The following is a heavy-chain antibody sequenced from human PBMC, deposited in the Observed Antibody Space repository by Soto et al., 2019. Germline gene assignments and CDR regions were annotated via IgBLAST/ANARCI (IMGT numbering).Heavy chain of an antibody. V-gene: IGHV3-23*01. D-gene: IGHD6-13*01. CDR2: ITGSGAGS. CDR1: GFTFSSYA. CDR3: AKAYSNSWPNDWFDP. J-gene: IGHJ5*02. Sequence: EVQLLESGGGWLQPGGSLRLSCAASGFTFSSYAMNWVRQAPGKGLEWVSGITGSGAGSYYSDSVKGRFTISRDNSKNTLYLQMNSLRAEDTAVYYCAKAYSNSWPNDWFDPWGXGTLVTVSS.